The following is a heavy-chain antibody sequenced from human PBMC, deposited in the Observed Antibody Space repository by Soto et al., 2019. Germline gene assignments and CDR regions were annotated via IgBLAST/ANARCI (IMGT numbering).Heavy chain of an antibody. CDR1: GFTFRNYW. D-gene: IGHD4-17*01. V-gene: IGHV3-7*01. CDR3: ARNRDYAFDY. Sequence: EVQLVESGGCLVQPGGSLRISCAASGFTFRNYWMSWVRQAPGKGLEWVAIIKQDGSDKYYVDSVKGRFTISRDNAKNSLYLQMNSLRTEDAAVYYCARNRDYAFDYWGRGTLVTVSS. J-gene: IGHJ4*02. CDR2: IKQDGSDK.